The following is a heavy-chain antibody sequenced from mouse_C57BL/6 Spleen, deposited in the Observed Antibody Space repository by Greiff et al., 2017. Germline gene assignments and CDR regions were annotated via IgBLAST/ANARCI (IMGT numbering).Heavy chain of an antibody. D-gene: IGHD1-3*01. CDR3: ARGGVSGNFWYFDV. J-gene: IGHJ1*03. V-gene: IGHV1-19*01. Sequence: VQLKQSGPVLVKPGASVKMSCKASGYPFTDYSMNWVKQSHGKSLEWIGVINPYNVGTSYNQKFKGKATLTADKSSSTAYMELNSLTSEDSAVYYWARGGVSGNFWYFDVWGTGTTVTVSS. CDR2: INPYNVGT. CDR1: GYPFTDYS.